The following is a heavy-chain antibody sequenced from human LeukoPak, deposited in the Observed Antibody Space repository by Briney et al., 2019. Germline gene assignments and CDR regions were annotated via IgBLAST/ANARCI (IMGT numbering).Heavy chain of an antibody. CDR1: GGSISSGYW. D-gene: IGHD1-26*01. J-gene: IGHJ4*02. CDR2: IHHSGST. CDR3: ARNAAYCLDY. Sequence: PSETLSLTCVVSGGSISSGYWWSWVRQPPGKGLEWIGEIHHSGSTNYNPSLKSRVTISVDTSKNQFSLKLTSVTAADSAICYCARNAAYCLDYWGQGTLVTVSS. V-gene: IGHV4-4*02.